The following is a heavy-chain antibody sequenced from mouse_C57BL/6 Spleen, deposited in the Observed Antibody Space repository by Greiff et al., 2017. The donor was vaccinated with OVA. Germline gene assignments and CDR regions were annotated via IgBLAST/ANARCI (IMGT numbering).Heavy chain of an antibody. V-gene: IGHV1-72*01. J-gene: IGHJ1*03. D-gene: IGHD1-1*01. CDR3: ASADYGSSPSYFDV. CDR2: IDPNGGGT. Sequence: QVQVQQPGAELVKPGASVKLSCKASGYTFTGYWMHWVKQRPGRGLEWIGRIDPNGGGTKYNEKFKSKATLTVDKPSSTAYMQLSSLTSEDAAVYYCASADYGSSPSYFDVWGTGTTVTVSS. CDR1: GYTFTGYW.